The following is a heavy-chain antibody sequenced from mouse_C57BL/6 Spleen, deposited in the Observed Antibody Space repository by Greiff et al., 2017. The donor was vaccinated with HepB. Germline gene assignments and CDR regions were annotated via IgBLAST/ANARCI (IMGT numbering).Heavy chain of an antibody. D-gene: IGHD2-3*01. CDR3: TRRAGYYVPYFDY. V-gene: IGHV1-15*01. Sequence: VQLQQSGAELVRPGASVTLSCKASGYTFTDYEMHWVKQTPVHGLEWIGAIDPETGGTAYNQKFKGKAILTADKSSSTAYMELRSLTSEDSAVYYCTRRAGYYVPYFDYWGQGTTLTVSS. CDR1: GYTFTDYE. CDR2: IDPETGGT. J-gene: IGHJ2*01.